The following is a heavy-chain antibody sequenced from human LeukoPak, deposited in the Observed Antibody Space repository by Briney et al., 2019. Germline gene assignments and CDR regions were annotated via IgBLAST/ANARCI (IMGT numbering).Heavy chain of an antibody. J-gene: IGHJ4*02. CDR1: GYTLTELS. D-gene: IGHD3-22*01. Sequence: GASVKVSCKVSGYTLTELSMHWVRQAPGKGLEWMGGFDPEDGETIYAQKLQGRVTMTEDTSTDTAYMELSSLRSEDTAVYYCATVSIKYYYDSTRPYYFDYWGQGTLVTVSS. V-gene: IGHV1-24*01. CDR2: FDPEDGET. CDR3: ATVSIKYYYDSTRPYYFDY.